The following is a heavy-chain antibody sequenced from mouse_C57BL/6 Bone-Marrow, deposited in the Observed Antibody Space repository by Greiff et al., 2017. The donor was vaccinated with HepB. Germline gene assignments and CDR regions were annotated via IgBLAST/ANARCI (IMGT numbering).Heavy chain of an antibody. D-gene: IGHD1-1*01. CDR1: GYAFSSYW. CDR3: ASRGLYCPQWGFAY. J-gene: IGHJ3*01. Sequence: QVQLKQSGAELVKPGASVKISCKASGYAFSSYWMNWVKQRPGKGLEWIGQIYPGDGDTNYNGKFKGKATLTADKSSSTAYMELRSLTSEDSAVYFCASRGLYCPQWGFAYWGQGTLVTVSA. V-gene: IGHV1-80*01. CDR2: IYPGDGDT.